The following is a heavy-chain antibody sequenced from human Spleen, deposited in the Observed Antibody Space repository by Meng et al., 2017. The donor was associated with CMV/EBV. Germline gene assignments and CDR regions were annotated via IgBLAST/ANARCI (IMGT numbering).Heavy chain of an antibody. Sequence: GGTFSTYAISWVRQAPGQGLEWMGGIIPIFDTANYVEKFQGRVTISTDESTNTAYMELSSLRSEDTAVYYCARGRRLGELFLLAFDYWGQGTLVTVSS. J-gene: IGHJ4*02. V-gene: IGHV1-69*05. CDR2: IIPIFDTA. D-gene: IGHD3-10*01. CDR3: ARGRRLGELFLLAFDY. CDR1: GGTFSTYA.